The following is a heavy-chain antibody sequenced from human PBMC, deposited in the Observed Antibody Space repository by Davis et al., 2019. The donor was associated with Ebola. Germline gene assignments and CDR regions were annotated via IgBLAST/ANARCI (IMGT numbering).Heavy chain of an antibody. CDR3: ARDDFHCSGGSCSIDY. CDR2: IKQDGSEK. D-gene: IGHD2-15*01. CDR1: GFTFSSYW. V-gene: IGHV3-7*01. Sequence: PGGSLRLSCAASGFTFSSYWMSWVRQAPGKGLEWVANIKQDGSEKYYVDSVKGRFTISRDNAKNSLYLQMNSLRAEDTAVYYCARDDFHCSGGSCSIDYWGQGTLVTVSS. J-gene: IGHJ4*02.